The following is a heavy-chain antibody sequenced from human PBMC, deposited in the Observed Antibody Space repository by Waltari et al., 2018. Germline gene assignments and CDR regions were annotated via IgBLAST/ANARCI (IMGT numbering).Heavy chain of an antibody. J-gene: IGHJ4*02. V-gene: IGHV3-23*01. CDR1: GFTFSSHA. Sequence: ELQLLEAGGGLVQPGGSLRLSCGASGFTFSSHAMGWVRQAPGKGLGWGLAISGRGDSVFYAESVKGRFTVSRDNSKNTLFLEMNSLRAEDTAVYFCARDWRRSLEYLDWLLFALDYWGQGTLVTVSS. D-gene: IGHD3-9*01. CDR2: ISGRGDSV. CDR3: ARDWRRSLEYLDWLLFALDY.